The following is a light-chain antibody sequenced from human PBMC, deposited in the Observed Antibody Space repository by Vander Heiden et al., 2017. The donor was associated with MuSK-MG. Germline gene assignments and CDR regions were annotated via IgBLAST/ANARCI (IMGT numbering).Light chain of an antibody. CDR1: QSVSSN. CDR2: GAS. J-gene: IGKJ4*01. Sequence: EIVMTQSPATLSVSPGERATLSCRASQSVSSNLAWYQQKPGQAPRLLIYGASTRATGVPGRFSGSGYGTEFTLTISSRQSEDFAVYYCQQDNNWPPLTFGGGTKVEIK. CDR3: QQDNNWPPLT. V-gene: IGKV3-15*01.